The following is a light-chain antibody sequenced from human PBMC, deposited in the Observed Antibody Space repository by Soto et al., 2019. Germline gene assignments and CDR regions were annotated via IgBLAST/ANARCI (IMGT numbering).Light chain of an antibody. CDR1: SSDVCTYSR. CDR3: SLYTSRSTYV. J-gene: IGLJ1*01. Sequence: QSVLTQPPSVSGSPGQSVTISCTGTSSDVCTYSRVSWYQQPPGTAPKLLIYGVTNRPSGVPDRFSGSKSGNTASLTISGLQAEDEADYYCSLYTSRSTYVFGTGTKVTVL. V-gene: IGLV2-18*01. CDR2: GVT.